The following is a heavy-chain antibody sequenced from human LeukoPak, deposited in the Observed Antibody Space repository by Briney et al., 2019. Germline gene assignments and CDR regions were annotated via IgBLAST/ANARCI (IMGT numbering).Heavy chain of an antibody. D-gene: IGHD5-12*01. CDR3: AREDIVATMTFDY. CDR1: GFTFSDYY. V-gene: IGHV3-11*01. J-gene: IGHJ4*02. CDR2: ISSSGSTI. Sequence: GGSLRLSCAASGFTFSDYYMSWIRQAPGKGLEWVSYISSSGSTIYYADSVKGRFTISRDNAKNSLYLQMNSLRAEVTAVYYCAREDIVATMTFDYWGQGTLVTVSS.